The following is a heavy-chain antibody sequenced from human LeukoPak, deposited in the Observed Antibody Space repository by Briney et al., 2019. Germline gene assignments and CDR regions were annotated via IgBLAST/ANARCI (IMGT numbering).Heavy chain of an antibody. D-gene: IGHD3-3*01. Sequence: PSETLSLTCAVYGGSFSGYYWSWTRQPPGKGLEWIGEINHSGSTNYNPSLKSRVIISVDTSKNQFSLKLSSVTAADTAVYYCARGSITIFGVVTMSNWFDPWGQGTLVTVSS. J-gene: IGHJ5*02. CDR2: INHSGST. CDR1: GGSFSGYY. CDR3: ARGSITIFGVVTMSNWFDP. V-gene: IGHV4-34*01.